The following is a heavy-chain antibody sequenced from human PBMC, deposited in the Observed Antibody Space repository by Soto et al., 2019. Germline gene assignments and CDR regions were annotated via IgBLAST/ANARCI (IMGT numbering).Heavy chain of an antibody. CDR1: GXTFSSYW. J-gene: IGHJ4*02. Sequence: HPXGSLRVSCAASGXTFSSYWMHWVRQAPGKGLVWVSRINSDGSSTSYADSVKGRFTISIDNANNTLYLQMNSLRAEDTAVYYCARDHIAVAGPHYWGQGTLCTVS. V-gene: IGHV3-74*01. CDR3: ARDHIAVAGPHY. CDR2: INSDGSST. D-gene: IGHD6-19*01.